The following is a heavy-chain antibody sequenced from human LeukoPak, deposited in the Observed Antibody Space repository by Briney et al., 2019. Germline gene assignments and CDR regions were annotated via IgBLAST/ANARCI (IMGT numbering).Heavy chain of an antibody. V-gene: IGHV4-34*01. CDR3: ARGRYSYGSRFDY. Sequence: SETLSLTCAVYGGSFSGYYWSWIRQPPGKELEWIGEINHSGSTNYNPSLKSRVTISVDTSENQFSLKLSSVTAADTAVYYCARGRYSYGSRFDYWGQGTLVTVSS. CDR2: INHSGST. D-gene: IGHD5-18*01. J-gene: IGHJ4*02. CDR1: GGSFSGYY.